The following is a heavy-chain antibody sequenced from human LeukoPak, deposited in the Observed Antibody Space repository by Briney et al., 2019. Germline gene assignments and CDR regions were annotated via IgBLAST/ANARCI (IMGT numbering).Heavy chain of an antibody. CDR1: GFTFSKHW. CDR2: ISGRGGNT. CDR3: AKSGIGGLRGGYFDY. D-gene: IGHD4-17*01. J-gene: IGHJ4*02. V-gene: IGHV3-23*01. Sequence: GGSLRLSCAASGFTFSKHWMSWVRQAPGKGLEWVSGISGRGGNTYYADSVKGQFTISRDNSKNTLYLQMNSLRAEDTAVYYCAKSGIGGLRGGYFDYWGQGTLVTVSS.